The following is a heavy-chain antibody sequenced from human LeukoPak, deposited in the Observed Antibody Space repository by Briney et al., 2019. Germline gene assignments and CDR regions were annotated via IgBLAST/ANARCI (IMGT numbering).Heavy chain of an antibody. V-gene: IGHV4-39*01. CDR3: ARQSLQQQLGY. D-gene: IGHD6-13*01. J-gene: IGHJ4*02. CDR2: IYYSGST. CDR1: GFTFSSYSMN. Sequence: GSLRLSCAASGFTFSSYSMNWVRQAPGKGLEWIGSIYYSGSTYYNPSLKSRVTISVDTSKNQFSLKLSSVTAADTAVYYCARQSLQQQLGYWGQGTLVTVSS.